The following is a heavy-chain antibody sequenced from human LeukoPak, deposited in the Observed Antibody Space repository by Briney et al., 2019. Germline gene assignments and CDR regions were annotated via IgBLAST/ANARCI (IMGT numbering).Heavy chain of an antibody. D-gene: IGHD1-1*01. V-gene: IGHV4-61*02. CDR3: ARVADYDWTFYFDY. CDR1: GVSISSGTYS. CDR2: VYFSGST. Sequence: SETLSLTCTVSGVSISSGTYSWTWIRQSAGKGLEWLGRVYFSGSTDYNPSLRSRLTISVDTSKNQFSLQLRSVTAADTAVYYCARVADYDWTFYFDYWGRGTLVTVSS. J-gene: IGHJ4*02.